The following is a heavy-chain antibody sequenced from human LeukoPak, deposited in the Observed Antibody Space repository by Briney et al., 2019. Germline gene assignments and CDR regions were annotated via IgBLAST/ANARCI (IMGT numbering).Heavy chain of an antibody. CDR2: IYYTGTT. D-gene: IGHD3-22*01. V-gene: IGHV4-59*02. Sequence: SETLSLTCTVSGDSVSSSYWSWIRQPPGKTLEWIGYIYYTGTTNYNPSLKSRVTMSIDTSKNQFSLNLNSVTAADTAVCYCARGFYDSSGYSNCFDPWGQGTLVTVSS. CDR1: GDSVSSSY. J-gene: IGHJ5*02. CDR3: ARGFYDSSGYSNCFDP.